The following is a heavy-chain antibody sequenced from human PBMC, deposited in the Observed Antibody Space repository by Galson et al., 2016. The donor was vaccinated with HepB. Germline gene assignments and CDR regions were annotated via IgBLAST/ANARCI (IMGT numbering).Heavy chain of an antibody. V-gene: IGHV5-51*01. CDR2: IYPGDSDT. CDR1: GYSFTTHW. Sequence: QSGAEVKKAGESLKISCKGSGYSFTTHWIGWVRQMPGKGLEWMGIIYPGDSDTRYRPSFQGQVTISVDKSISTVYLQWSSLKASDTAIYYRARSLGSGDYYIFDSWGQGTLVTVSS. J-gene: IGHJ4*02. CDR3: ARSLGSGDYYIFDS. D-gene: IGHD3-10*01.